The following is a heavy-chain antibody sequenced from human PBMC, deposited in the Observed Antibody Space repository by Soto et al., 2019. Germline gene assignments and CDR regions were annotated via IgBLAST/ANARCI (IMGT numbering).Heavy chain of an antibody. D-gene: IGHD1-26*01. Sequence: GSLRLSGAASGFTFSGSAMHWVRQASGKGLERVGRIRSKANSYATAYAASVKGRFTISRDDSKNTAYLQMNSLKTEDTAVYYCTRQMGGGYYIAYGYWGQGTLVTVSS. CDR1: GFTFSGSA. CDR2: IRSKANSYAT. J-gene: IGHJ4*02. V-gene: IGHV3-73*01. CDR3: TRQMGGGYYIAYGY.